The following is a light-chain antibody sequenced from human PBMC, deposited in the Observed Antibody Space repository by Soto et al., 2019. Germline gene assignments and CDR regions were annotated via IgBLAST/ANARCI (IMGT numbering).Light chain of an antibody. V-gene: IGKV3-15*01. CDR1: QSVSSK. Sequence: EIVMTQSPATLSVSPGERATLSCRASQSVSSKLAWYQQKPGQAPRLLIYGASTRATGIPVRFSGSGSGTEFTLTIRSLQSEDFAVYYCQQYNSWPPFTFGPGTKVDIK. CDR2: GAS. CDR3: QQYNSWPPFT. J-gene: IGKJ3*01.